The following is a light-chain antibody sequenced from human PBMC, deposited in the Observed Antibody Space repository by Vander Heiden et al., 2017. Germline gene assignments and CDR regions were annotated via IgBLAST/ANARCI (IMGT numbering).Light chain of an antibody. J-gene: IGLJ1*01. CDR3: CSYAGSAYV. V-gene: IGLV2-11*01. CDR1: SNEVGGYTY. Sequence: QSALTQPRSVSGSTGPSVTISCTGTSNEVGGYTYVCRYQQQLGKAPNRMIYEGSKRPSGVPDRFSGSKSGSTAALTISGLQAEDEADYYCCSYAGSAYVFGTGTKVTVL. CDR2: EGS.